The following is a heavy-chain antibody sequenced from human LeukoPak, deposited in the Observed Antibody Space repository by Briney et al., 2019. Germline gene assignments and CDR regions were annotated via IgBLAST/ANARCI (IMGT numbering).Heavy chain of an antibody. CDR2: ISYDGSNK. CDR1: GFTFSDYA. V-gene: IGHV3-30-3*01. CDR3: ASTRWYYYDSSGYPSDY. D-gene: IGHD3-22*01. J-gene: IGHJ4*02. Sequence: GRSLSLSCAASGFTFSDYAMHWVRQAPGKGLEWVAVISYDGSNKYYADSVKGRFTISRDDSKNTLYLQMNSLRTEDTAIYYCASTRWYYYDSSGYPSDYWGQGTLVTVSS.